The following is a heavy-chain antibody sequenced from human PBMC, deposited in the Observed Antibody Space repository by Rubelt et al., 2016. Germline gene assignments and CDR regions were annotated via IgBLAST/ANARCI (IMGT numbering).Heavy chain of an antibody. CDR2: IYYSGST. CDR1: GGSISSSSYY. V-gene: IGHV4-61*05. Sequence: QLQLQESGPGLVKPSETLSLTCTVSGGSISSSSYYWGWIRQPPGKGLEWIGYIYYSGSTNYNPSLKSRVTISVDTSKNQCSRERSSVTAADTAVYYCAGSVGGSRLEYWGQGTLVTVSS. CDR3: AGSVGGSRLEY. D-gene: IGHD1-26*01. J-gene: IGHJ4*02.